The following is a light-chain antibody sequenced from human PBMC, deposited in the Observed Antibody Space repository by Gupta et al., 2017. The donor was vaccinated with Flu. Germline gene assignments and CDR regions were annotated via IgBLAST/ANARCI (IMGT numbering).Light chain of an antibody. Sequence: EIVVPHSPHTLPLSPGERATLSCRDSQNVISRSVAWYQQKPGHAPRLVMYGAATRDAGIPERFSGSGSGTDFTLTISRMEPEDFALYYCQQYGDSPITFGQGTTVDI. J-gene: IGKJ1*01. CDR1: QNVISRS. CDR2: GAA. V-gene: IGKV3-20*01. CDR3: QQYGDSPIT.